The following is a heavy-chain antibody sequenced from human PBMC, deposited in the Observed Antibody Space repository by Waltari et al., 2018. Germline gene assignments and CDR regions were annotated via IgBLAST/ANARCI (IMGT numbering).Heavy chain of an antibody. J-gene: IGHJ3*02. CDR3: ARGVKDRDAFDI. Sequence: QVQLQESGPGLVKPSGTLSLTCTVSGGSLSSYYWSWIRQPPGKGLEWIGYIYYSGSTNYNPSLKSRVTISVDTSKNQFSLKLSSVTAADTAVYYCARGVKDRDAFDIWGQGTMVTVSS. V-gene: IGHV4-59*01. CDR1: GGSLSSYY. CDR2: IYYSGST.